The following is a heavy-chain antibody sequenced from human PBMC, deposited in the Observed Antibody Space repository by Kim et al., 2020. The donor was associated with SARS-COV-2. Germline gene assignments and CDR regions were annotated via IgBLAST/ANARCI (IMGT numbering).Heavy chain of an antibody. D-gene: IGHD1-26*01. Sequence: SETLSLTCNVSGDSISSYYWTWIRQPPGEGLEWIGYIYYTGSTDYNPSLQSRVTISVDTSKNQVSLNLTSLTAADTAVYYCARVQYSYSWYYFDYWGQGTLVTVSS. CDR1: GDSISSYY. CDR2: IYYTGST. V-gene: IGHV4-59*01. J-gene: IGHJ4*02. CDR3: ARVQYSYSWYYFDY.